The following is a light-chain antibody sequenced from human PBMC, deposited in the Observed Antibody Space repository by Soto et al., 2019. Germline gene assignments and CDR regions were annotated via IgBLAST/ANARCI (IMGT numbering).Light chain of an antibody. CDR3: QSYDTTLSARYV. CDR1: SSNIGANYD. Sequence: QSVLTQPPSVSGAPGQRVTIACTGSSSNIGANYDVHWYQQRPGTAPKLLIFGNNTRPSGVPDRFSGSKSGTSASLAITGLQAEDEGDYYCQSYDTTLSARYVFGTGTKLTVL. CDR2: GNN. J-gene: IGLJ1*01. V-gene: IGLV1-40*01.